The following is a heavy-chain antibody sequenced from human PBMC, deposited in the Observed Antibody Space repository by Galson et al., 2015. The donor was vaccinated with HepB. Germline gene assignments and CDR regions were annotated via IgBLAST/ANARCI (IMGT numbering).Heavy chain of an antibody. CDR3: ARDRADYYDSSGYSGAFDI. CDR2: IIPMFDTA. Sequence: SVKVSCKASGTMFSGFGTSWVRQAPGHGLEWMGGIIPMFDTAIYAQKFQGRVTITADKSTNTAYMDLSSLRSEDTAVYYCARDRADYYDSSGYSGAFDIWGHGTMVTVSS. D-gene: IGHD3-22*01. V-gene: IGHV1-69*06. J-gene: IGHJ3*02. CDR1: GTMFSGFG.